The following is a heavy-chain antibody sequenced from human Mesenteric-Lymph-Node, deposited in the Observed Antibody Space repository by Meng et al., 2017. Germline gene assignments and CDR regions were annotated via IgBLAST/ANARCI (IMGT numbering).Heavy chain of an antibody. CDR2: IYYSGST. J-gene: IGHJ5*01. CDR3: ARDHSVFNWFFY. CDR1: GGSISSSSYY. Sequence: SETLSLTCTVSGGSISSSSYYWGWIRQPPGKGLEWIGSIYYSGSTYYNPSLKSRVTISVDTSKKQLSLNLNSVTAADTAVYFCARDHSVFNWFFYWGQGTLVTVSS. V-gene: IGHV4-39*07.